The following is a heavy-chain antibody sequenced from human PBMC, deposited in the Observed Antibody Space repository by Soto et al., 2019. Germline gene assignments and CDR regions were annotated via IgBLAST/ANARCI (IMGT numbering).Heavy chain of an antibody. Sequence: PSETLSLTCTSSGGSISSSSYYWGWIRQPPGKGLEWIGSIYYSGSTYYNPSLKSRVTISVDTSKNQFSLKLSSVTAADTAAYYCARRYYGSGSYRYYYYGMDVWGQGTTVTVSS. D-gene: IGHD3-10*01. CDR2: IYYSGST. CDR1: GGSISSSSYY. J-gene: IGHJ6*02. V-gene: IGHV4-39*01. CDR3: ARRYYGSGSYRYYYYGMDV.